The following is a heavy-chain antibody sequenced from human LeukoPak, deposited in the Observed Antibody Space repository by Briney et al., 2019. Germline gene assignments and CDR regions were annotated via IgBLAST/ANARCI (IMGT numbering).Heavy chain of an antibody. J-gene: IGHJ4*02. V-gene: IGHV1-58*01. Sequence: ASVKVSCKASGFTFISSAVQWVRQARGQRLEWIGWIVVGSGNTHYAQKLQERVIITRDMSTNTAYMELSSLRSEDTAVYYCAAGKHRGRYSLDYWGQGTQVTVSS. CDR2: IVVGSGNT. CDR1: GFTFISSA. CDR3: AAGKHRGRYSLDY. D-gene: IGHD1-26*01.